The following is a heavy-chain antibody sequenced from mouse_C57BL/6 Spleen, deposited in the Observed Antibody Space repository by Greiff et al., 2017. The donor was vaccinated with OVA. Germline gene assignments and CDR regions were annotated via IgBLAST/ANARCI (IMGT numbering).Heavy chain of an antibody. J-gene: IGHJ4*01. CDR1: GYTFTSYW. Sequence: QVQLQQPGAELVKPGASVKLSCKASGYTFTSYWMHWVKQRPGQGLEWIGMIHPNSGSTNYNEKFKSKATLTVDKSSSTAYMQLSSLTSEDSAVYYCAREIYYYGSSYPGAMDYWGQGTSVTVSS. CDR3: AREIYYYGSSYPGAMDY. V-gene: IGHV1-64*01. D-gene: IGHD1-1*01. CDR2: IHPNSGST.